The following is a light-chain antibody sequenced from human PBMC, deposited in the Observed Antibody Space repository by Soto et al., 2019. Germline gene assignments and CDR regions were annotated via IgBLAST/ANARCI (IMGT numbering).Light chain of an antibody. CDR2: EVS. J-gene: IGLJ1*01. CDR3: CSFAGGTNLV. CDR1: SSDVGGYNY. V-gene: IGLV2-8*01. Sequence: QSALTQPASVSGSPGQSITISCTGTSSDVGGYNYVSWYQQHPGKAPKLMIYEVSKRPSGVPDRFSGSKSGNTASLTISGLQSDDEADYYCCSFAGGTNLVFGTGTKLTVL.